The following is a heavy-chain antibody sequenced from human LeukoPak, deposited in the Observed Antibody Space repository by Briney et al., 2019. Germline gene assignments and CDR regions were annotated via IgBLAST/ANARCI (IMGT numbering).Heavy chain of an antibody. CDR1: GYSISSGYY. CDR2: IYRTGST. V-gene: IGHV4-38-2*02. D-gene: IGHD3-10*01. Sequence: PSETLSLTCTVSGYSISSGYYWGWIRQPPGKGLEWIGSIYRTGSTYYNPSLKSRVTISMDTSKNQFSLNLSSVTAADTAVYYCARESRGVRGVITKDDIYYWGQGTLVTVSS. CDR3: ARESRGVRGVITKDDIYY. J-gene: IGHJ4*02.